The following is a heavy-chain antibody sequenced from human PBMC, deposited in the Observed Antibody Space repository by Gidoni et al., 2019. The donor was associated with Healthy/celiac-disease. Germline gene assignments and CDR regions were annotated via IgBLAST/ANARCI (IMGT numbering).Heavy chain of an antibody. D-gene: IGHD6-19*01. V-gene: IGHV3-23*01. CDR3: AKANPGQWLVRNYFDY. J-gene: IGHJ4*02. CDR1: GFTFSSYA. Sequence: EVQLLESGGGLVQPGGSLRLSCAASGFTFSSYAMSWVRQAPGKGLEWVSAISGSGGSTYYADSVKGRFTISRDNSKNTLYLQMNSLRAEDTAVYYCAKANPGQWLVRNYFDYWGQGTLVTVSS. CDR2: ISGSGGST.